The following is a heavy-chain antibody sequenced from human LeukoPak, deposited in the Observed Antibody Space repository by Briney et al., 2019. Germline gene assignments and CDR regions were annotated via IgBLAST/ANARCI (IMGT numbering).Heavy chain of an antibody. CDR1: GFTFSSYE. V-gene: IGHV3-48*03. Sequence: GRSLRLSCAGSGFTFSSYELNWVRQPPGKGLEWISYISSSGSTLYYADSVKGRFTISRDNAKNSLYLHMNTLRAEDTAVYYCATYGDYGKFDSWGQGILVTVSS. J-gene: IGHJ4*02. CDR2: ISSSGSTL. D-gene: IGHD4-17*01. CDR3: ATYGDYGKFDS.